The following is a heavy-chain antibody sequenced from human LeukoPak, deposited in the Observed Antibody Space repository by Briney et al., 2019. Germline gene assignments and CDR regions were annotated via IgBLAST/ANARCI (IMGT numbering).Heavy chain of an antibody. CDR1: GLSFSGFW. V-gene: IGHV3-7*01. D-gene: IGHD3-16*01. CDR3: ASGGHLDY. Sequence: PGESLRLSCEVSGLSFSGFWMSWVRQAPGKGLEWVANINENGGEKYYVDSVEGRFTISRDNAKNSMYLQMNSLRVEHTAVYYCASGGHLDYWGQGTLVTVSS. J-gene: IGHJ4*02. CDR2: INENGGEK.